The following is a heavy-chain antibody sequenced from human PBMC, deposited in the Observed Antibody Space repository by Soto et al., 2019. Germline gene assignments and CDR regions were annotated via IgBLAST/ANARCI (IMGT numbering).Heavy chain of an antibody. J-gene: IGHJ6*02. CDR2: IIPIFGTA. CDR1: GGTFSSYA. D-gene: IGHD5-12*01. V-gene: IGHV1-69*06. CDR3: AGARTLVEGATDYYYGMDV. Sequence: QVQLVQSGAEVKKPGSSVKVSCKASGGTFSSYAISWVRQAPGQGLEWMGGIIPIFGTANYAQKFQGRVTITADKSTSTAYMELSSLRSEDTEVYYCAGARTLVEGATDYYYGMDVWGQGTTVTVSS.